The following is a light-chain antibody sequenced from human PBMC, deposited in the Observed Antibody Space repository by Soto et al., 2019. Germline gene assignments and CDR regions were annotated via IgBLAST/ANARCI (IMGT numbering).Light chain of an antibody. Sequence: DIVMTQTPLSLSVTPGQPASISCKSSQSLLHSDGKTYFYWYLQKPGQPPQLLIYEVSNRFSGVSDRVGGCGSGTSFTQKMRGVEAEDVRVYHWMQTVPLPLTFGQETEVDIK. CDR1: QSLLHSDGKTY. V-gene: IGKV2D-29*01. CDR3: MQTVPLPLT. CDR2: EVS. J-gene: IGKJ1*01.